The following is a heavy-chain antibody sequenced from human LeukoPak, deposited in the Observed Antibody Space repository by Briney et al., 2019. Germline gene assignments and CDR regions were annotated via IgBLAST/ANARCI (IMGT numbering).Heavy chain of an antibody. CDR1: GFTFSTYG. CDR3: AKDGPLLWFGPTDA. V-gene: IGHV3-23*01. Sequence: PGGSLRLSCVASGFTFSTYGMSWVRQAPGKGLEWVAPVSSTGSGTYYPDSLKGRFIISRDNYQNTVFLQMSRLRPEDTAFYFCAKDGPLLWFGPTDAWGQGILVTVSS. CDR2: VSSTGSGT. D-gene: IGHD3-10*01. J-gene: IGHJ5*02.